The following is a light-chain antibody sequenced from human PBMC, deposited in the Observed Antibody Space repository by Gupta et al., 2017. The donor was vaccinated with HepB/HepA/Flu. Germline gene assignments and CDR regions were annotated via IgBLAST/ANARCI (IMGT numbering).Light chain of an antibody. V-gene: IGLV2-8*01. J-gene: IGLJ2*01. CDR1: SSDVGGYNY. CDR3: TSYAGSNNPVL. CDR2: EVS. Sequence: QSALTQPPSASGSPGQSVTISCTGTSSDVGGYNYVSWYHQHPGKAPKLMIYEVSKRPSGVPDRFSGSKSGNTASLTVSELQTEDEAVYYCTSYAGSNNPVLFGVGTKLTVL.